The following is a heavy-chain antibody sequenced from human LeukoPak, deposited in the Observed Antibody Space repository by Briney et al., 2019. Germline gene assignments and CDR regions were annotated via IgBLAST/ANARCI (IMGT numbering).Heavy chain of an antibody. J-gene: IGHJ4*02. CDR3: ARQWGLRYYDSSGYYDY. CDR2: IYYSGST. V-gene: IGHV4-59*01. Sequence: SETLSLTCTVSGGSISSYYWSWIRQPPGKGLEWIGYIYYSGSTNYNPSLKSRVTISVDTSKNQFSLKLSSVTAADTAVYYCARQWGLRYYDSSGYYDYWGQGTLVTVSS. D-gene: IGHD3-22*01. CDR1: GGSISSYY.